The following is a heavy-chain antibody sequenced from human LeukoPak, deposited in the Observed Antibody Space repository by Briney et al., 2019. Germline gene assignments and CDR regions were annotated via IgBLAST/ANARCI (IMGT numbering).Heavy chain of an antibody. J-gene: IGHJ4*02. V-gene: IGHV1-69*04. CDR1: GGTFSSYA. CDR3: ARENHRYYFDY. CDR2: IIPILGIA. D-gene: IGHD1-14*01. Sequence: SVKVSCKASGGTFSSYAISWVRQAPGQGLEWMGRIIPILGIANYAQKFQGRVTITADKSTSTAYMELSSLRSEDTAVYCCARENHRYYFDYWGQGTLVTVSS.